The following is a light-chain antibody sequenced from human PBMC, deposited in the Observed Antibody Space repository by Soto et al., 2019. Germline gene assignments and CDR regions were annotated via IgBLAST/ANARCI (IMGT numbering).Light chain of an antibody. V-gene: IGLV2-14*01. J-gene: IGLJ1*01. CDR2: DVS. Sequence: QSALTQPASASGSPGQSITISCTGTSSDVGGYKYVSWFQQHPGKAPKLMIYDVSNRPSGVSNRFSGSKSGNTASLTISGLLAEDEADYYCSSFTTSSTYVFGTGTKLTVL. CDR1: SSDVGGYKY. CDR3: SSFTTSSTYV.